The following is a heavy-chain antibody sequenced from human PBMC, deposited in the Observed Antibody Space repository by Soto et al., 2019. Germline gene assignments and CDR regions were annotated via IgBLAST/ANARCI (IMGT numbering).Heavy chain of an antibody. Sequence: PGGSLRLSCAASGFTFSSYGMHWVRQAPGKGLEWVAVISYDGSNKYYADSVKGRFTISRDNSKNTLYLQMNSLRAEDTAVYYCAKDSCSGGSCYSFDYWGQGTLVTVSS. D-gene: IGHD2-15*01. J-gene: IGHJ4*02. CDR2: ISYDGSNK. CDR3: AKDSCSGGSCYSFDY. V-gene: IGHV3-30*18. CDR1: GFTFSSYG.